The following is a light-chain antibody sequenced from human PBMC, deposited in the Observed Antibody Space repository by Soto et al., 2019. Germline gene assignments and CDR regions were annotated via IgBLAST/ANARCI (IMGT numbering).Light chain of an antibody. J-gene: IGKJ5*01. CDR3: QQRSKWPSIT. V-gene: IGKV3-11*01. CDR1: RDVSSNY. CDR2: DAS. Sequence: IVLTQSPGTLSLSPEQRATLSCRASRDVSSNYLAWYQQKPGQAPRLLIYDASNRATGIPARFSGSGSGTDFTLTISSLEPEDFAVYHCQQRSKWPSITFGQGRILEVK.